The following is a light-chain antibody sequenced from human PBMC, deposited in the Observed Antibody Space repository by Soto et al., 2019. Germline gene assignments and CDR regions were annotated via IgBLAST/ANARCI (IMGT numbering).Light chain of an antibody. CDR3: HQYNSWPRGT. CDR2: DIF. J-gene: IGKJ3*01. Sequence: EIVMTQSPATLSVSPGERATLSCRASQSVGSDLAWYQQKPGQAPRLVIYDIFTRATGIPVRFRGSGSGTEFTLTVSSLQSEDSAVYYCHQYNSWPRGTFGPGTKVEIK. CDR1: QSVGSD. V-gene: IGKV3-15*01.